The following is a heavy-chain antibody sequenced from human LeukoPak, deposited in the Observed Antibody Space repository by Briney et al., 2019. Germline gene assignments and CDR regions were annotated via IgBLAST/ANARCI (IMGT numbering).Heavy chain of an antibody. CDR2: INPNSGST. CDR3: AREGVYSYMDV. V-gene: IGHV1-46*01. J-gene: IGHJ6*03. D-gene: IGHD2-8*01. CDR1: GYTFTSYY. Sequence: GASVKVSCKASGYTFTSYYMHWVRQAPGQGLEWMGIINPNSGSTSYAQKFQGRVTMTRDMSTSTVYMELSSLRSEDTAVYYCAREGVYSYMDVWGKGTTVTVPS.